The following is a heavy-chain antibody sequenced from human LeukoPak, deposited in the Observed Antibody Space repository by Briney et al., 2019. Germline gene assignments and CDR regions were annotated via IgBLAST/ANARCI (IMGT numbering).Heavy chain of an antibody. CDR2: INPSGGST. CDR3: ATGSIGGPYYFDY. J-gene: IGHJ4*02. CDR1: GYTFTSYY. V-gene: IGHV1-46*01. Sequence: ASVKVSCKASGYTFTSYYMHWVRQAPGQGLEWMGIINPSGGSTSYAQKFQGRVTMTGDTSTDTAYMELSSLRSEDTAVYYCATGSIGGPYYFDYWGQGTLVTVSS. D-gene: IGHD6-25*01.